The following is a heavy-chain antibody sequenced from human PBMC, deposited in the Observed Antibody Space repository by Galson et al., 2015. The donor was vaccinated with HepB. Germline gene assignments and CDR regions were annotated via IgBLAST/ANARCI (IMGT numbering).Heavy chain of an antibody. CDR1: GGTFSSYA. Sequence: CKASGGTFSSYAISWVRQAPGQGLEWMGGIIPIFGTANYAQKFQGRVTITADKSTSTAYMELSSLRSEDTAVYYCARVAGGYSGYDVVGAFDIWGQGTMVTVSS. V-gene: IGHV1-69*06. D-gene: IGHD5-12*01. CDR3: ARVAGGYSGYDVVGAFDI. CDR2: IIPIFGTA. J-gene: IGHJ3*02.